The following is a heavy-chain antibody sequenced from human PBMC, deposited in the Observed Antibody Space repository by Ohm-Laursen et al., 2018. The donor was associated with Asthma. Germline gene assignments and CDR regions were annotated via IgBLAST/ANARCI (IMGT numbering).Heavy chain of an antibody. V-gene: IGHV1-69*13. CDR3: ARGRYDSSDYDLYGLDV. CDR2: IIPIFGIA. D-gene: IGHD3-22*01. CDR1: GGTFTNYA. J-gene: IGHJ6*02. Sequence: SVKVSCKSSGGTFTNYAINWVRQAPGQGLEWMGRIIPIFGIATYAQNFRGRVTITADESTSTAYMDLSSLRSEDTAVYYCARGRYDSSDYDLYGLDVWGQGTTVTVSS.